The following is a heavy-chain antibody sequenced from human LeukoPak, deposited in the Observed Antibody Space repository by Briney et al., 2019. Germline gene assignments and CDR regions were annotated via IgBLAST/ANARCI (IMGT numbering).Heavy chain of an antibody. CDR1: GGSISSYY. Sequence: SETLSLTCTVSGGSISSYYWSWIRQPPGKGLEWIGYIYYSGSTNYNPSLKSRVTISVDTSKNQFSLKLSSVTAADTAVYYCARTNYGDYSYYYYYHMDVWGKGTTVTVSS. D-gene: IGHD4-17*01. CDR3: ARTNYGDYSYYYYYHMDV. J-gene: IGHJ6*03. V-gene: IGHV4-59*01. CDR2: IYYSGST.